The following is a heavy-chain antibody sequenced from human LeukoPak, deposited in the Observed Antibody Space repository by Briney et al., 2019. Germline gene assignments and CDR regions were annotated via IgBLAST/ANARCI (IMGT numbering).Heavy chain of an antibody. CDR3: ARAALDGDFPFGYYYYMDV. J-gene: IGHJ6*03. V-gene: IGHV1-18*04. CDR2: ISAYNGNT. Sequence: GASVKVSCKASGYTFTGYYLHWVRQAPGQGREWMGWISAYNGNTNYAQKLQGRVTMTTDTSTSTAYMELRSLRSDDTAVYYCARAALDGDFPFGYYYYMDVWGKVTTVTVSS. D-gene: IGHD4-17*01. CDR1: GYTFTGYY.